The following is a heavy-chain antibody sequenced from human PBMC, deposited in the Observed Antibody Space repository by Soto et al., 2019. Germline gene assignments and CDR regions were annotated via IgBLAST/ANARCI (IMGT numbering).Heavy chain of an antibody. CDR2: IYHSGST. CDR3: ARAGGYGGYDDYFDY. V-gene: IGHV4-38-2*01. Sequence: LSCAVSGYSISSGYYWGWIRQPPGKGLEWIGSIYHSGSTYYNPSLKSRVTISVDTSKNQFSLKLSSVTAADTAVYYCARAGGYGGYDDYFDYWGQGTLVTVSS. D-gene: IGHD5-12*01. J-gene: IGHJ4*02. CDR1: GYSISSGYY.